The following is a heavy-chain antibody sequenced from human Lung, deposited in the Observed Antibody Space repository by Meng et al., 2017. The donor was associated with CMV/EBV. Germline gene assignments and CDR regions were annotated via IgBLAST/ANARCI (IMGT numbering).Heavy chain of an antibody. Sequence: ESLKISXAASGFPFRTNSMNWVRQAPGKGLEWVSYISGSNGNIYYADSVKGRFTISRDNTKKSLFLQMNSLRVEDTAVYYCARGPTDYYALDVWGQGNTVNGSS. D-gene: IGHD4-11*01. CDR1: GFPFRTNS. V-gene: IGHV3-48*04. CDR3: ARGPTDYYALDV. J-gene: IGHJ6*02. CDR2: ISGSNGNI.